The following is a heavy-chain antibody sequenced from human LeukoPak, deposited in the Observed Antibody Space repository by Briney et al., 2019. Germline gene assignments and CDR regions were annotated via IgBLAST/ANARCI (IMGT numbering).Heavy chain of an antibody. CDR2: INHSGST. Sequence: PSEALSLTCAVYGGSFSGYYWSWIRQPPGKGLEWIGEINHSGSTNYNPPLKSRVTISVDTSKNQFSLKLSSVAAADTAVYYCARGRQQQLVRVIGWFDPWGQGTLVTVSS. J-gene: IGHJ5*02. V-gene: IGHV4-34*01. CDR3: ARGRQQQLVRVIGWFDP. D-gene: IGHD6-13*01. CDR1: GGSFSGYY.